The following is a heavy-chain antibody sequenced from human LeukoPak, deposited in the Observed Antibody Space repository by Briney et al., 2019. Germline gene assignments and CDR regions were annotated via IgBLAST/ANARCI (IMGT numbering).Heavy chain of an antibody. CDR1: GFTFSSCS. J-gene: IGHJ3*02. CDR3: ARGALYTSGYSYGDAFDI. CDR2: ISSSSRYT. V-gene: IGHV3-21*05. Sequence: PAGSLRLSCAASGFTFSSCSMNWVRQAPGKGLEGVSYISSSSRYTNYADSVKGRFTISKDNAKNSLYLQMHSLRAEATAVYYCARGALYTSGYSYGDAFDIWGQGTMVTVSS. D-gene: IGHD5-18*01.